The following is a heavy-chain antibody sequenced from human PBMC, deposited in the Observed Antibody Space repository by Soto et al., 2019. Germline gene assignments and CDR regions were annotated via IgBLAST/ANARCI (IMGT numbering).Heavy chain of an antibody. J-gene: IGHJ4*02. Sequence: PGGSLRLSCVASGFTFSSYAMSWVRQAPGKGLEWVSANGGSGGSTSYADSVKGRFTISRDNSKNTLYLQMNSLRAEDTAVYYCAKDRVAGSGWTPDYWGQGTLVTVSS. CDR3: AKDRVAGSGWTPDY. CDR2: NGGSGGST. CDR1: GFTFSSYA. D-gene: IGHD6-19*01. V-gene: IGHV3-23*01.